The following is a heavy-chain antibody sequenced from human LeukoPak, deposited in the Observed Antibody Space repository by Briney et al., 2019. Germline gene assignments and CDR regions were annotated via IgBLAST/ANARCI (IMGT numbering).Heavy chain of an antibody. D-gene: IGHD4-17*01. CDR3: AKDYGDYDNYYGMDV. CDR2: INPSGGST. V-gene: IGHV1-46*01. Sequence: GASVKVSCKASGYTFTSYYMHWVRQAPGQGLEWMGIINPSGGSTSYAQKFQGRVTTTRDTSTSTVYMELSSLRSEDTAVYYCAKDYGDYDNYYGMDVWGQGTTVTVSS. J-gene: IGHJ6*02. CDR1: GYTFTSYY.